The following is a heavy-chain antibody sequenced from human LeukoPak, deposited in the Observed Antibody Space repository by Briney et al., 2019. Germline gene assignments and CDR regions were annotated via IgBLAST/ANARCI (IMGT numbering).Heavy chain of an antibody. CDR2: MNPNSGNT. J-gene: IGHJ6*02. V-gene: IGHV1-8*01. D-gene: IGHD2-2*01. CDR3: ARSCSSTSCRYYYYYGMDV. Sequence: ASVKVSCKASGYTFTSYDINWVRQATGQGLEWVGWMNPNSGNTGYAQKFQGRVTMTRNTSISTAYMELSSLRSEDTAVYYCARSCSSTSCRYYYYYGMDVWGQGTTVTVSS. CDR1: GYTFTSYD.